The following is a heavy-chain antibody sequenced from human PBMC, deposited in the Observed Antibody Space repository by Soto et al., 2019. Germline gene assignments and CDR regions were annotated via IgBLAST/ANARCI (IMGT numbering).Heavy chain of an antibody. CDR2: TIPIFGTA. CDR3: ARGVAPPGEYSVYLSGVWFDP. Sequence: QVQLVQSGAEVKKPGSSVKVSCKASGGTFSSYAIRWVRQAPGQGLEWVGGTIPIFGTANYAQKFQRRVQFTADQSRSTAYMELRSLRSEDTAVYYCARGVAPPGEYSVYLSGVWFDPWGQGTLVTVSS. D-gene: IGHD5-12*01. J-gene: IGHJ5*02. CDR1: GGTFSSYA. V-gene: IGHV1-69*01.